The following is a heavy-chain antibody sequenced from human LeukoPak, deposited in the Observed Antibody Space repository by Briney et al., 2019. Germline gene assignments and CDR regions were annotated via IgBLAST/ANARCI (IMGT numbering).Heavy chain of an antibody. D-gene: IGHD1-26*01. CDR1: AFTFSSYA. CDR2: VSGSGGST. V-gene: IGHV3-23*01. CDR3: AKDLSGSFRARFDY. Sequence: GGSLRLSCAASAFTFSSYAMSWVRQAPGKGLEWVSAVSGSGGSTYYADSVKGRFTISRDNSKNTLYLQMNSLRAEDTAVYYCAKDLSGSFRARFDYRGQGTLVTVSS. J-gene: IGHJ4*02.